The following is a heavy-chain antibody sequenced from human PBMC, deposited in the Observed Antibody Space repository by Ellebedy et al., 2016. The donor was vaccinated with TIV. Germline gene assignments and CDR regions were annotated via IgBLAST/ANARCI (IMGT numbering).Heavy chain of an antibody. J-gene: IGHJ6*02. Sequence: SVKVSCXASGFTFTSSAVQWVRQARGQRLEWIGWIVVGSGNTNYAQKFQERVTITRDMSTSTAYMELSSLRSEDTAVYYCAASVDIVATRKGYYYYYGMDVWGQGTTVTVSS. CDR1: GFTFTSSA. V-gene: IGHV1-58*01. CDR2: IVVGSGNT. D-gene: IGHD5-12*01. CDR3: AASVDIVATRKGYYYYYGMDV.